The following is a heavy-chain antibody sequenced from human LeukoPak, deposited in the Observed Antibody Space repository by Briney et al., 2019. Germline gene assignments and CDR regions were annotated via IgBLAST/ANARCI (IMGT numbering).Heavy chain of an antibody. D-gene: IGHD3-22*01. CDR3: ANAGVRYSYSRGLYACDF. Sequence: PSETLSLTCTVSGGSLRRASDFWGWIRQPPGRGLVLNGSIYYIGIIYYNAYVRSRATMSGDTSRNQISRRLSSVNAADPAVYCCANAGVRYSYSRGLYACDFWGPGTMVTVSS. CDR2: IYYIGII. CDR1: GGSLRRASDF. V-gene: IGHV4-39*01. J-gene: IGHJ3*01.